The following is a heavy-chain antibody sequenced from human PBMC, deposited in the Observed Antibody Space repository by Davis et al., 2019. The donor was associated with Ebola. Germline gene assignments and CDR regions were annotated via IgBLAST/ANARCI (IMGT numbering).Heavy chain of an antibody. CDR1: GYTFTGYY. V-gene: IGHV1-2*04. CDR3: ARDSTIDTIFGVVRGYYYYGMDV. J-gene: IGHJ6*02. CDR2: INPNSGGT. Sequence: ASVKVSCKASGYTFTGYYMHWVRQAPGQGLEWMGWINPNSGGTNYAQKFQGWVTMTRDTSISTAYMELSRLRSDDTAVYYCARDSTIDTIFGVVRGYYYYGMDVWGQGTTVTVSS. D-gene: IGHD3-3*01.